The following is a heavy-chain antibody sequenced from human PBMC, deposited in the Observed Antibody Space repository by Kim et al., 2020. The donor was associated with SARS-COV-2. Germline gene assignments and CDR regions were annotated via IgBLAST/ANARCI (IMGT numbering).Heavy chain of an antibody. CDR3: ARRYCSSASCSLDP. J-gene: IGHJ5*02. D-gene: IGHD2-2*01. V-gene: IGHV4-4*08. Sequence: YTPALKSRVTISGDRSKRQFSLTRSSVTAADTAVYYCARRYCSSASCSLDPWGQGIAVAVSS.